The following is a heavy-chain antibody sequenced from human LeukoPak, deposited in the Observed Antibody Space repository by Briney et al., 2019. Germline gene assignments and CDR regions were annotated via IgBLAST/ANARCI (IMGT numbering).Heavy chain of an antibody. J-gene: IGHJ5*02. D-gene: IGHD3-22*01. Sequence: PSETLSLTCTVSGGSISSYYWSWIRQPPGKGLEWIGYMYYSGSTNYNPSLKGRVTILVDTSKNQFSLRLTSVIASDTAVYYCAKSGHSYYYTPGDFSWGQGTLVTVSS. CDR1: GGSISSYY. CDR3: AKSGHSYYYTPGDFS. CDR2: MYYSGST. V-gene: IGHV4-59*08.